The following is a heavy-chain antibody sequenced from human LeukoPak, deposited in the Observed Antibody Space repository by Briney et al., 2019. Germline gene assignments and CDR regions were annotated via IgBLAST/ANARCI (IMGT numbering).Heavy chain of an antibody. V-gene: IGHV3-23*01. CDR2: ISGSGGST. CDR3: ARDLYYDYVWGSFDY. CDR1: GFTFSSYA. Sequence: GGSLRLSCSASGFTFSSYAMSWVRLAPGKGLEWVSAISGSGGSTYYADSVKGRFTISRDNSKNTLYLQMNSLRAEDTAVYYCARDLYYDYVWGSFDYWGQGTLVTVSS. J-gene: IGHJ4*02. D-gene: IGHD3-16*01.